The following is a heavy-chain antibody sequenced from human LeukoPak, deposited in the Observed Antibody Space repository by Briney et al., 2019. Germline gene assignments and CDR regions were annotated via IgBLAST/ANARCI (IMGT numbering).Heavy chain of an antibody. CDR2: IRSKDNSYPT. CDR1: GFTFSGSA. CDR3: TRRVAVGTVSNYADY. D-gene: IGHD4-11*01. Sequence: GGSLRLSCAASGFTFSGSAMHWVRQASGKGLEWVGRIRSKDNSYPTAYAASVKGRFTISRDDSNNTAYLQMDSLKTEDTAVYYCTRRVAVGTVSNYADYWGEGTLVTVSS. J-gene: IGHJ4*02. V-gene: IGHV3-73*01.